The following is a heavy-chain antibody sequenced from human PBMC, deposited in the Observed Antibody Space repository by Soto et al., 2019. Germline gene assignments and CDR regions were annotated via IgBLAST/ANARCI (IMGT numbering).Heavy chain of an antibody. Sequence: SLTCTVSGGSVSSGDYFWSWLRQSPGKRLEWIAYIYYSGSTNYNPSLKSRATISVDTSKSQVSLTLTSMTAADAALYYCARSPNYYYYGFDVWGQGTAVTVS. J-gene: IGHJ6*02. V-gene: IGHV4-61*08. CDR3: ARSPNYYYYGFDV. CDR1: GGSVSSGDYF. CDR2: IYYSGST. D-gene: IGHD3-10*01.